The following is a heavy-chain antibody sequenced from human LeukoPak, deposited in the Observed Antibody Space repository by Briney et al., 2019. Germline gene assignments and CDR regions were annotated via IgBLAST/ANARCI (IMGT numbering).Heavy chain of an antibody. CDR3: ARGRYDILTGYYNPDY. CDR2: ISGSGGST. CDR1: GFTVSSNS. J-gene: IGHJ4*02. V-gene: IGHV3-23*01. D-gene: IGHD3-9*01. Sequence: PGGSLRLSCTVSGFTVSSNSMSWVRQAPGKGLEWVSAISGSGGSTYYADSVKGRFTISRDNSKNTLYLQMNSLRAEDTAVYYCARGRYDILTGYYNPDYWGQGTLVTVSS.